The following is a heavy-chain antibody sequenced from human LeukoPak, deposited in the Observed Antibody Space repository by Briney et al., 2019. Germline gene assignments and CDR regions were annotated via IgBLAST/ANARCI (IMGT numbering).Heavy chain of an antibody. D-gene: IGHD3-10*01. CDR1: GCTFSSYA. CDR3: ASEDYYGSGSYRSLAFDI. CDR2: IIPIFGTA. V-gene: IGHV1-69*13. Sequence: ASVKVSCKASGCTFSSYAISWVRQAPGQGLEWMGGIIPIFGTANYAQKFQGRVTITADESTSTAYMALSSLRSEDTAVYYCASEDYYGSGSYRSLAFDIWGQGTMVTVSS. J-gene: IGHJ3*02.